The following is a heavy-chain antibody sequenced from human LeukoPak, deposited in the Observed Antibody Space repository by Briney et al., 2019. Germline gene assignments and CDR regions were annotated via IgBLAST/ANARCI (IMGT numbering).Heavy chain of an antibody. Sequence: ASVKVSCKASGYTFTGYYMHWVRQAPGQGLEWMGWINPNSGGTNYAQKFQGRVTMTRDTSISTAYMELSRLRSDDTAVYHCASGSQGDIVDLDIWGQGTMVTVSS. V-gene: IGHV1-2*02. CDR3: ASGSQGDIVDLDI. J-gene: IGHJ3*02. D-gene: IGHD2-15*01. CDR1: GYTFTGYY. CDR2: INPNSGGT.